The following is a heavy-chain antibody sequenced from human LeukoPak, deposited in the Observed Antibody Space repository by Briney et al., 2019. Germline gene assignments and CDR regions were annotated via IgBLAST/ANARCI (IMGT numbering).Heavy chain of an antibody. D-gene: IGHD6-6*01. V-gene: IGHV4-34*01. CDR1: GGSFSGYY. Sequence: SETLSLTCAVYGGSFSGYYWSWIRQPPGKGLEWIGEINHSGSTNYNPSLKSRVTISVDTSKNQFSLKLSSVTAADTAVYYCARPHIAARPNYFDYWGQGTLVTVSS. CDR3: ARPHIAARPNYFDY. CDR2: INHSGST. J-gene: IGHJ4*02.